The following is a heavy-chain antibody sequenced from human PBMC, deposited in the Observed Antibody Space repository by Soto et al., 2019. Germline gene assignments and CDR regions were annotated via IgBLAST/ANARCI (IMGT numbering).Heavy chain of an antibody. D-gene: IGHD3-9*01. CDR1: GFTFSRYS. J-gene: IGHJ4*02. Sequence: PGGSLRLSCAASGFTFSRYSMNWVRQAPGKGLEWVSSISGSSSYIYYADSVKGRFTISRDNAKNSLYLQMNSLRAEDTAVYYCARSYDILTGYSGFDYWGRGTLVTVSS. CDR3: ARSYDILTGYSGFDY. CDR2: ISGSSSYI. V-gene: IGHV3-21*01.